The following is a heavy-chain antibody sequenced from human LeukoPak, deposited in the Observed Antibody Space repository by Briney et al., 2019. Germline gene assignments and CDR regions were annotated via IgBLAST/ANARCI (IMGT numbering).Heavy chain of an antibody. V-gene: IGHV3-30*18. D-gene: IGHD5-12*01. CDR3: AKVGSRGYSGYVTWGGFDY. CDR1: GFTFSSYG. J-gene: IGHJ4*02. CDR2: ISYDGSNK. Sequence: GGSLRLSCAASGFTFSSYGMHWVRQAPGKGLEWVAVISYDGSNKYYADSVRGRFTISRDNSKNTLFLQMNSLRAEDTAVYYCAKVGSRGYSGYVTWGGFDYWGQGTLVTVSS.